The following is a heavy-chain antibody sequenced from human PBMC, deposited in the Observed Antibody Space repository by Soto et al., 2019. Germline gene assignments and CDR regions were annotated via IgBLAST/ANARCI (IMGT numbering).Heavy chain of an antibody. CDR2: FIPIFDAA. CDR1: GDTFTNYV. CDR3: ARKAESYGFDI. Sequence: SVKVSCKASGDTFTNYVINWVRQAPGQGLEWMGGFIPIFDAANYAQNFRGRVTITADESTSTAYMELRGLRSEDTAMYYCARKAESYGFDIWGQGTLVTVSS. V-gene: IGHV1-69*13. J-gene: IGHJ3*02. D-gene: IGHD2-8*01.